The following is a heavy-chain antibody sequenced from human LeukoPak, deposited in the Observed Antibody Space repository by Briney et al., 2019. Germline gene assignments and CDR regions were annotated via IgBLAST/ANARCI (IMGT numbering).Heavy chain of an antibody. CDR1: GFTFSSYA. J-gene: IGHJ6*03. CDR2: ISYDGSNK. Sequence: GGSLRLSCAASGFTFSSYAMHWVRQAPGKGLEWVAVISYDGSNKYYADSVKGRFTISRDNSKNTLYLQMNSLRAEDTAVYYCAKNGYDSSGYYTFYYYYYMDVWGKGTTVTVSS. V-gene: IGHV3-30*04. CDR3: AKNGYDSSGYYTFYYYYYMDV. D-gene: IGHD3-22*01.